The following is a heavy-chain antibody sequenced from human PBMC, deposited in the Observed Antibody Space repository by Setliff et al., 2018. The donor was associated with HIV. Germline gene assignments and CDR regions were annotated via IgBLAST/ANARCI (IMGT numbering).Heavy chain of an antibody. CDR3: ATGFATSH. CDR1: GFMFGVDW. J-gene: IGHJ4*02. Sequence: GGSLRLSCAASGFMFGVDWMSWVRQTPGKGLEWVASVTPDGGDKYYVDSVKGRFTISRDNAKNSLYLEMNSLRAEDTAVYYCATGFATSHWGQGTLVTVSS. D-gene: IGHD1-26*01. V-gene: IGHV3-7*01. CDR2: VTPDGGDK.